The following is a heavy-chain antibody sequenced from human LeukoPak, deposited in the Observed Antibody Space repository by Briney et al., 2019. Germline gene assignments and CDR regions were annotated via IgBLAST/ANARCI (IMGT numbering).Heavy chain of an antibody. D-gene: IGHD3-22*01. Sequence: GASVKVSCKASRYTFTSYDINWVREVAGQGLEWMGWMNPNTGRTGFAQKFQGRLTMTRYTSISTAYMELSSLRSEDTAVYYCARLSQPPDYYSNGGYYYLGYWGQGTPVTVSS. V-gene: IGHV1-8*01. J-gene: IGHJ4*02. CDR3: ARLSQPPDYYSNGGYYYLGY. CDR1: RYTFTSYD. CDR2: MNPNTGRT.